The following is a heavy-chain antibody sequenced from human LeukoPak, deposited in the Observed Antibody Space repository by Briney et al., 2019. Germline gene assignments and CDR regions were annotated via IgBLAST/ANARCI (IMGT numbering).Heavy chain of an antibody. Sequence: ASVKVSCKASGYTFTGYYIHWVRQAPGQGLEWMGWINPNSGDTNSAQKFQGWVTMTRDTSISTAYMELSRLRSDDTAVYYCARDLYRGYSYGYGYWGQGTLVTVSS. J-gene: IGHJ4*02. CDR2: INPNSGDT. V-gene: IGHV1-2*04. CDR1: GYTFTGYY. D-gene: IGHD5-18*01. CDR3: ARDLYRGYSYGYGY.